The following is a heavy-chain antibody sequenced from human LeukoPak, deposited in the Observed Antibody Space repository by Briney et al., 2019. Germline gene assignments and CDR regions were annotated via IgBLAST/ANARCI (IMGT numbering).Heavy chain of an antibody. D-gene: IGHD3-16*02. CDR3: AKDLGLRLGELSSYPAY. Sequence: GGSLRLSCAASGFTFSSYAMSWVRQAPGKGLEWVSAISGSGGSTYYAGSVKGRFPISRDNSKNTLYLQMNSLRAEDTAVYYCAKDLGLRLGELSSYPAYWGQGTLVTVSS. J-gene: IGHJ4*02. V-gene: IGHV3-23*01. CDR1: GFTFSSYA. CDR2: ISGSGGST.